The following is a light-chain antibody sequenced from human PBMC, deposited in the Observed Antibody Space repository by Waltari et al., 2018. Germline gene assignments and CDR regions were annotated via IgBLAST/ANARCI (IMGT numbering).Light chain of an antibody. CDR2: WAS. J-gene: IGKJ3*01. CDR3: QQYYSTPFT. CDR1: QSILYSSYNDKNV. V-gene: IGKV4-1*01. Sequence: DIVMTQSPDSLAVSLGERATMNCKSSQSILYSSYNDKNVLAWYQHKPGQSPRLLIYWASTRESGVPDRFSGSGSGTDFTLTISSLQAEDVAVYYCQQYYSTPFTFGPGTKVDVK.